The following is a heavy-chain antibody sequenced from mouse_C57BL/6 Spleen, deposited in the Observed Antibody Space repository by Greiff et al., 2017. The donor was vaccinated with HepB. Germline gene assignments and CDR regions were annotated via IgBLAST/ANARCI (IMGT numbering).Heavy chain of an antibody. CDR1: GYAFSSYW. CDR2: IYPGDGDT. CDR3: ARPITTVVGGYYFDY. D-gene: IGHD1-1*01. J-gene: IGHJ2*01. Sequence: VMLVESGAELVKPGASVKISCKASGYAFSSYWMNWVKQRPGKGLEWIGQIYPGDGDTNYNGKFKGKATLTADKSSSTAYMQLSSLTSEDSAVYFCARPITTVVGGYYFDYWGQGTTLTVSS. V-gene: IGHV1-80*01.